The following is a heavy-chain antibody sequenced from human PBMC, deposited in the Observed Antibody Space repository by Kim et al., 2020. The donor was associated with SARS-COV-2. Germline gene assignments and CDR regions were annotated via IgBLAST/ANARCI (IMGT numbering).Heavy chain of an antibody. CDR3: ARDVGGLYYYYYYMDV. CDR1: GYTFTSYG. V-gene: IGHV1-18*01. CDR2: ISAYNGNT. Sequence: ASVKVSCKASGYTFTSYGISWVRQAPGQGLEWMGWISAYNGNTNYAQKLQGRVTMTTDTSTSTAYMELRSLRSDDTAVYYCARDVGGLYYYYYYMDVWGKGTTVTVSS. J-gene: IGHJ6*03.